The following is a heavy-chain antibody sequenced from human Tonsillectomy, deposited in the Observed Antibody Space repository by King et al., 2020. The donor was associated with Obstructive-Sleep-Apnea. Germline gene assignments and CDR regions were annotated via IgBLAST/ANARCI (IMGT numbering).Heavy chain of an antibody. CDR2: VRYDGSNK. CDR1: GFTFSSYG. CDR3: SKNEPYSSRWYSSLNYYYYGMDV. V-gene: IGHV3-30*02. Sequence: QLVQSGGGVVQPGRSLRLSCAASGFTFSSYGMHWVRQAPGKGLEWVAFVRYDGSNKYYADSVKGRFTISRDNSNNTLYLQMNSLRAEDTAVYYCSKNEPYSSRWYSSLNYYYYGMDVWGQGTTVTVSS. D-gene: IGHD6-13*01. J-gene: IGHJ6*02.